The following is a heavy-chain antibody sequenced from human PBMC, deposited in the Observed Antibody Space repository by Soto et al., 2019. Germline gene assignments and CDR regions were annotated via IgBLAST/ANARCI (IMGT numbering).Heavy chain of an antibody. J-gene: IGHJ4*02. Sequence: QVQLVESGGGVVQPGRSLRLSCAASGFTFSNYGIHWVRQAPGKGLEWVAVIWNDGRKKYYVDSVKGRFTISRDNSKCTLYLQMNSLRAEDTAVYYCASGPTGKLAYWGQGTLVTVSS. CDR3: ASGPTGKLAY. V-gene: IGHV3-33*01. CDR2: IWNDGRKK. CDR1: GFTFSNYG. D-gene: IGHD4-17*01.